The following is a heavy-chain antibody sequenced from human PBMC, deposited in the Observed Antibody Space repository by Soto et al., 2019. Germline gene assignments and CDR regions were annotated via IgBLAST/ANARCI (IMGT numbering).Heavy chain of an antibody. CDR3: ASRAPVDY. J-gene: IGHJ4*02. D-gene: IGHD1-26*01. CDR1: GGSISSSSYY. V-gene: IGHV4-39*01. Sequence: SETLSLTCTVSGGSISSSSYYWGWIRQPPGKGLEWIGSIYYSGSTYYNPSLKSRVTISVDTSKNQFSLKLSSVTAADTAVYYCASRAPVDYWGQGTLVTVSS. CDR2: IYYSGST.